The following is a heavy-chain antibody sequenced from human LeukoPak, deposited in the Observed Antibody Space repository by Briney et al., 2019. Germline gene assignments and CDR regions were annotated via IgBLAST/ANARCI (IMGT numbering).Heavy chain of an antibody. CDR1: GFPVSSNY. Sequence: PGGSLSLSCAASGFPVSSNYMSWVRQAPGKGLEWVAVIWYDGSNKYYADSVKGRFTISRDNSKNTLYLQMNSLRAEDTAVYYCAKVGIWCDYGLDYWGQGTLVTVSS. V-gene: IGHV3-33*06. CDR2: IWYDGSNK. D-gene: IGHD4-17*01. J-gene: IGHJ4*02. CDR3: AKVGIWCDYGLDY.